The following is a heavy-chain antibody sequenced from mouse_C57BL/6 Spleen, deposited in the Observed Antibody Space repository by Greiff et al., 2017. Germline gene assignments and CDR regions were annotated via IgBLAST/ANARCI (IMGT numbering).Heavy chain of an antibody. CDR1: GYTFTDYY. CDR3: ARQGRVLYYYAMDY. D-gene: IGHD2-3*01. Sequence: EVQLQQSGPELVKPGASVKISCKASGYTFTDYYMNWVKQSHGKSLEWIGDINPNNGGTSYNQKFKGKATLTVDKSSSTAYMELRSLTSEDSAVYYCARQGRVLYYYAMDYWGQGTSVTVSS. V-gene: IGHV1-26*01. CDR2: INPNNGGT. J-gene: IGHJ4*01.